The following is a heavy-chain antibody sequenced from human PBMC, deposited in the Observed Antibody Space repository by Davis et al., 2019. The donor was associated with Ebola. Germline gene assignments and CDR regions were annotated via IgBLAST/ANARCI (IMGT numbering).Heavy chain of an antibody. D-gene: IGHD2-15*01. J-gene: IGHJ4*02. CDR3: AREPQPLGGSCYSLGCYFDF. CDR1: GYTFTAYS. CDR2: MDPNSGNT. V-gene: IGHV1-8*02. Sequence: ASVKVFCKASGYTFTAYSINWVRQAAGHGLEWLGWMDPNSGNTGYAQKFQGRVTMTSDTSPSTAYMELRTLGSDDTAVYYCAREPQPLGGSCYSLGCYFDFWGQGTLVTVSS.